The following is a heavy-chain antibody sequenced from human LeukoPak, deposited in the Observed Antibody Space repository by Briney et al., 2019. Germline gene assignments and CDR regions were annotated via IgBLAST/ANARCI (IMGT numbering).Heavy chain of an antibody. CDR1: GFTFSSYA. V-gene: IGHV3-23*01. D-gene: IGHD1-1*01. Sequence: GGSLRLSCVASGFTFSSYAVSWFRQAPGKGLEWVTTVGRSGVDTYYADSVRGRFTISKDSSKNTLQMNSLSAEDTAIYYCVKHSGGVYGNSDSWGQGILVTVSS. CDR2: VGRSGVDT. J-gene: IGHJ4*02. CDR3: VKHSGGVYGNSDS.